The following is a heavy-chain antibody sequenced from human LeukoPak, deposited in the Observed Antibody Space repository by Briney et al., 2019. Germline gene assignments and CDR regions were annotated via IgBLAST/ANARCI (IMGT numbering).Heavy chain of an antibody. D-gene: IGHD3-3*01. CDR3: AREGGFYRPLDY. Sequence: SGTLSLTCGVSGGSVINTNWWTWVRQPPGKGLEWIGEVHLDGRTNYNPSLERRLTMSVDVSENQVSLKLTSVTAADTAVYYCAREGGFYRPLDYSGQGTLVTVSS. J-gene: IGHJ4*02. CDR1: GGSVINTNW. V-gene: IGHV4-4*02. CDR2: VHLDGRT.